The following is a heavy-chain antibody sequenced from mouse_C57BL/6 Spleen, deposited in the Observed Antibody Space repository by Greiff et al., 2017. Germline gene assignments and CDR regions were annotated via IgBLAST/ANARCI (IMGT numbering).Heavy chain of an antibody. CDR3: ARGTTVVATSPFDY. CDR1: GYSFTGYY. D-gene: IGHD1-1*01. J-gene: IGHJ2*01. Sequence: EVQLQQSGPELVKPGASVKISCKASGYSFTGYYMHWVKQSHGNILDWIGYIYPYNGVSSYNQKFKGKATLTVDKSSSTAYMERRSLTSEDSAVYYCARGTTVVATSPFDYWGQGTTLTVSS. V-gene: IGHV1-31*01. CDR2: IYPYNGVS.